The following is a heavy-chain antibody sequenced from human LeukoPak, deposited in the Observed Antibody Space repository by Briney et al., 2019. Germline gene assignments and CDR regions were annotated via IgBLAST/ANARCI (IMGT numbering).Heavy chain of an antibody. Sequence: GGSLRLSCAASGFTFDDYAMHWVRQAPGKGLEWVSGISWNSGSIGYADSVKGRFTISRDNAKNSLYLQMNSLRAEDTALYYCAKDIFRRYSSGGVYFDYWGQGTLVTASS. CDR3: AKDIFRRYSSGGVYFDY. CDR1: GFTFDDYA. D-gene: IGHD6-19*01. CDR2: ISWNSGSI. V-gene: IGHV3-9*01. J-gene: IGHJ4*02.